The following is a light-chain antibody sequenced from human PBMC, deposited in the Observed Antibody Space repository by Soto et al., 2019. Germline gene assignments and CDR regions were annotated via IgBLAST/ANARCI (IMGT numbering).Light chain of an antibody. CDR3: HQYNNWPPNT. CDR1: ESVNHN. Sequence: DRVMTQSPATLSASPGESTTLSCRASESVNHNLAWYQQKPGQPPRLLIYGASSRAPGVPARFSGSGTGTEFTITISSLQSEDFAVYYCHQYNNWPPNTFGQGTRLEMK. V-gene: IGKV3-15*01. J-gene: IGKJ5*01. CDR2: GAS.